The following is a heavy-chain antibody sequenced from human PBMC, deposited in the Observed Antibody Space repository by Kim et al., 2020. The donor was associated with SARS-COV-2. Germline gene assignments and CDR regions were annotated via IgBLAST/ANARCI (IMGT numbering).Heavy chain of an antibody. J-gene: IGHJ4*02. Sequence: ASVKVSCKASGYTFKSYPIHWLRQAPGQRLEWMGWVNAANDETKYSQKLQGRVTITRDTSANTAYMDLRSLTFEDTAIYYCARDMNPTVYDYWGQGTLVT. CDR3: ARDMNPTVYDY. V-gene: IGHV1-3*01. CDR1: GYTFKSYP. D-gene: IGHD4-4*01. CDR2: VNAANDET.